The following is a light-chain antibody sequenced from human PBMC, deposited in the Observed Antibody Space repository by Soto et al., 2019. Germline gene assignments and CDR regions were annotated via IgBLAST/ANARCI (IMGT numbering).Light chain of an antibody. CDR1: QSISSW. V-gene: IGKV1-5*01. Sequence: DIQMTPSPSTLSASVEDRVPITCRASQSISSWLAWYQQKPGKAPNLLIYDASSLESGVPARFSGSGSGTEFTLTISSLQPDDFAAYYCQQYTTYPWTFGQGTKVDIK. J-gene: IGKJ1*01. CDR3: QQYTTYPWT. CDR2: DAS.